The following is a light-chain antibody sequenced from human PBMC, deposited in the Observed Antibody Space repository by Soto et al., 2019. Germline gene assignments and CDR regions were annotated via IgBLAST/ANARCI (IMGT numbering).Light chain of an antibody. Sequence: QSALTQPTSVSGSPGQSITIACTGTSSDVGSYNYVSWYQQHPGKSPKLMIYEVTNRPSGVSNRFSGSKSDNTASLTISGLQTEDEAHYYCSSYTTNTTLVFGGGTKVTVL. J-gene: IGLJ2*01. CDR1: SSDVGSYNY. V-gene: IGLV2-14*01. CDR2: EVT. CDR3: SSYTTNTTLV.